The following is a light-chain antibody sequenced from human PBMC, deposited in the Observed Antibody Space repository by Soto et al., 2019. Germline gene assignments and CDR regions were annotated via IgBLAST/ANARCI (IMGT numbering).Light chain of an antibody. CDR2: GVS. CDR3: QQYAYSPPMYI. J-gene: IGKJ2*01. Sequence: EIVLTQPPGTLSLSPGERATLSCRASRSVTSGDLGWYQQKPGQAPRLLIYGVSPRATGIADRFSGSGSGTDFTLTISRLERGDSAVYYCQQYAYSPPMYICGRGTKVEIK. V-gene: IGKV3-20*01. CDR1: RSVTSGD.